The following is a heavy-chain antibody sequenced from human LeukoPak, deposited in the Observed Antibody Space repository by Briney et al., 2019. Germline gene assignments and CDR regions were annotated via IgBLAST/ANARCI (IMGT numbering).Heavy chain of an antibody. CDR2: ISGSGVDT. CDR3: AKELTMKLAGNWFDP. J-gene: IGHJ5*02. CDR1: GFTFNSYA. V-gene: IGHV3-23*01. D-gene: IGHD6-19*01. Sequence: GGSLRLSCAASGFTFNSYAMTWARQAPGKGLGWVSTISGSGVDTLHADSVKGRFTISRDNSKNTLYLQMNSLRPEDTAVYYCAKELTMKLAGNWFDPWGQGTLVTVSS.